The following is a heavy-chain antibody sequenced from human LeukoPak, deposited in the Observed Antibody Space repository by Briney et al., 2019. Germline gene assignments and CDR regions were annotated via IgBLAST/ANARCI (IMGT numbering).Heavy chain of an antibody. Sequence: SETLSLTCSVSGYSISSGNYWGWIRLPPGKGLQWIGSIYHSGSTYYNPSLKSRVTISVDTSKNQFSLRLSSVTAADTAVYYCARASYSYDINGWVPFDYWGQGTLVTVSS. V-gene: IGHV4-38-2*01. CDR1: GYSISSGNY. J-gene: IGHJ4*02. CDR2: IYHSGST. D-gene: IGHD3-22*01. CDR3: ARASYSYDINGWVPFDY.